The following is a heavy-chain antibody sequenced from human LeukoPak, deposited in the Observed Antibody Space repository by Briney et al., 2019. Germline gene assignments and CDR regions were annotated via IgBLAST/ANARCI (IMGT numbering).Heavy chain of an antibody. CDR3: AKAADYYDSSGYFLYFDY. D-gene: IGHD3-22*01. V-gene: IGHV3-23*01. CDR1: GFTFSSYA. Sequence: GGSLRLSCAASGFTFSSYAMSWVRQAPGKGLEWVSAISGSGGSTYYADSVKGRFTISRDNSKNTLYLRMNSLRAEDTAVYYCAKAADYYDSSGYFLYFDYWGQGTLVTVSS. CDR2: ISGSGGST. J-gene: IGHJ4*02.